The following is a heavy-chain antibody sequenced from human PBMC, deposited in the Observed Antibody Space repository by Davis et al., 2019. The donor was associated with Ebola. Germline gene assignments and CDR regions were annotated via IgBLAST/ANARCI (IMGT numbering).Heavy chain of an antibody. CDR2: ITSSSSTI. Sequence: GGSLRLSCAASGFTFSSYDMNWVRQAPGKGLEWVSYITSSSSTIYYADSVKGRFTISRDNAKNSLYLQMNSLGDEDTAVYYCARAIWSYYYDSSGTDMDVWGQGTTVTVSS. CDR3: ARAIWSYYYDSSGTDMDV. CDR1: GFTFSSYD. D-gene: IGHD3-22*01. V-gene: IGHV3-48*02. J-gene: IGHJ6*02.